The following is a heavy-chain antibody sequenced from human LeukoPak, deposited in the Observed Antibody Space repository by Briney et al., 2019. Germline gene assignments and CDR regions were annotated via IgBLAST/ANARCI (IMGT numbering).Heavy chain of an antibody. CDR1: GFTFSIFG. CDR3: AKGLLGYSDC. D-gene: IGHD1-26*01. CDR2: IKSDESRT. Sequence: GGSLRLAWAASGFTFSIFGVHWVRQGPGKGLVWVSYIKSDESRTNYADSVKGRFTISRDNAKNTLYLQMNSLGAEDTAVYYGAKGLLGYSDCWGQGTLVTVSS. J-gene: IGHJ4*02. V-gene: IGHV3-74*01.